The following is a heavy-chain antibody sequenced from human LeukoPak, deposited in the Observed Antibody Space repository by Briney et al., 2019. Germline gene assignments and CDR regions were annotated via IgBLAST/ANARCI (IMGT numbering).Heavy chain of an antibody. J-gene: IGHJ4*02. D-gene: IGHD6-13*01. Sequence: ASVKVSCKASGYTFTGYYMHWVRQAPRQGLEWMGWINPNSGGTNYAQKFQGRVTMTRDTSISTAYMELSRLRSDDTAVYYCARYDPGYSSSGSDYWGQGTLVTVSS. CDR2: INPNSGGT. V-gene: IGHV1-2*02. CDR3: ARYDPGYSSSGSDY. CDR1: GYTFTGYY.